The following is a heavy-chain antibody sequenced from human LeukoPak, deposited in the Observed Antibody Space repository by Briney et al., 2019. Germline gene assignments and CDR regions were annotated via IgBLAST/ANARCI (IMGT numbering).Heavy chain of an antibody. CDR1: GYTFTNYD. Sequence: AAAKVSCKASGYTFTNYDINWVRQDTAQRLEWMGWMNPNSGDTGYAQKFQRGVTITRNTSTSTAYKERNSLRSEDTAVYYCARYLLSGYSNWFDPWGQGTLVTVSS. J-gene: IGHJ5*02. CDR2: MNPNSGDT. D-gene: IGHD3-3*01. CDR3: ARYLLSGYSNWFDP. V-gene: IGHV1-8*03.